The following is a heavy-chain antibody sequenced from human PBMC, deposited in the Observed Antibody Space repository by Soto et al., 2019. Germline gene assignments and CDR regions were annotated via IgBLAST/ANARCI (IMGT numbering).Heavy chain of an antibody. V-gene: IGHV3-21*01. CDR1: GFSVSNYA. CDR3: TRRDREASGGHYSEY. Sequence: EVQLVESGGGLVKPGGSLRLSCSASGFSVSNYAMSWVRQAPGQGLEWVSSLTSTSHTYYADSVKGRFTISRDNAMNSLYLQMTSLRAEDTAVYYCTRRDREASGGHYSEYWGQGTLFTVSS. J-gene: IGHJ4*02. D-gene: IGHD3-22*01. CDR2: LTSTSHT.